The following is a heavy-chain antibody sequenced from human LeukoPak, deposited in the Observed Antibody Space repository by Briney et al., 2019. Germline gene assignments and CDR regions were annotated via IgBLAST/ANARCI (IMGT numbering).Heavy chain of an antibody. D-gene: IGHD2-15*01. J-gene: IGHJ4*02. CDR2: VSSDGTT. CDR1: GDSVTSSY. CDR3: ARLDCLVEGCYNH. Sequence: PSETLSLTRSVSGDSVTSSYWNWIRQPPGKGLEWIGYVSSDGTTNYTPSLRSRLIMSVGTAKNDISLILTSVTAADTAIYYCARLDCLVEGCYNHWGRGTLVTVSS. V-gene: IGHV4-59*08.